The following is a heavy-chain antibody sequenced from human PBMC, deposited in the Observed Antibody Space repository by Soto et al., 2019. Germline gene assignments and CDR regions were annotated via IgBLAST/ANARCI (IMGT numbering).Heavy chain of an antibody. CDR1: GYSFTDYH. CDR2: INPKSGGT. J-gene: IGHJ6*02. Sequence: QVQLVQSGAEVKKPGASVKVSCKASGYSFTDYHIHWVRQAPGQGLEWLGRINPKSGGTSTAQQFPRWVTLTTDTSISTASMELTRLTSDATAIYYCARGDSTDCSNGVCSFFYNHDMDVWGQGTTVTVSS. V-gene: IGHV1-2*04. D-gene: IGHD2-8*01. CDR3: ARGDSTDCSNGVCSFFYNHDMDV.